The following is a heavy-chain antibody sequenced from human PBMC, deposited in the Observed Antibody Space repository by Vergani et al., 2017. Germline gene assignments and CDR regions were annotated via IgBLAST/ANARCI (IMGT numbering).Heavy chain of an antibody. D-gene: IGHD3-16*01. CDR3: AKHFRGWGIDY. Sequence: QVQLVESGGGVVQRGGSLRLSCATSGFTLSNYDMQWIRQRPGKGLEIVAFIQFDGSKQYYADSVKGRFTLSRDLSKNTLYLQMNSLGTDDTATYYCAKHFRGWGIDYWGQGTQVIVSS. V-gene: IGHV3-30*02. J-gene: IGHJ4*02. CDR1: GFTLSNYD. CDR2: IQFDGSKQ.